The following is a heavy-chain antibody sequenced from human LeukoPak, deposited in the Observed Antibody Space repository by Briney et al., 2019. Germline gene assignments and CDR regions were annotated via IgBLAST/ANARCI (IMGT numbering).Heavy chain of an antibody. CDR1: GGSISSSSYY. Sequence: PSETLSLTCTVSGGSISSSSYYWGWIRQPPGKWLEWIGSIYYSGSTYYNPSLKSRVTISVDTSKNQFSLKLSSVTAADTAVYYCARLTYYYDSSGYTRIDYWGQGTLVTVSS. V-gene: IGHV4-39*01. J-gene: IGHJ4*02. D-gene: IGHD3-22*01. CDR2: IYYSGST. CDR3: ARLTYYYDSSGYTRIDY.